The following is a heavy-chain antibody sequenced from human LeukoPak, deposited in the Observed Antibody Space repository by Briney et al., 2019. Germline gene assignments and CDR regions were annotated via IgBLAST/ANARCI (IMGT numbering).Heavy chain of an antibody. J-gene: IGHJ1*01. CDR3: AKESNEYYYDSSGSFQH. V-gene: IGHV3-30*02. CDR1: GFTFSSYG. CDR2: IRYDGSNK. D-gene: IGHD3-22*01. Sequence: PGGSLRLSCAASGFTFSSYGMHWVRQAPGKGLEWVAFIRYDGSNKYYADSVKGRFTISRDNSKNTLYLQMNSLRAEDTAVYYCAKESNEYYYDSSGSFQHWGQGTLVTVSS.